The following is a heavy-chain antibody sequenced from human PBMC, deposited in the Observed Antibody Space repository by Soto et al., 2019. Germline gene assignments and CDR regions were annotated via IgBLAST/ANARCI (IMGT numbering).Heavy chain of an antibody. CDR3: ARVPGVVVSADDAFDI. J-gene: IGHJ3*02. CDR1: GGSVSSSNW. V-gene: IGHV4-4*02. Sequence: QVQLQESGPGLVKPSGTLSLTCAVSGGSVSSSNWWSWVRQSPGKGLEWMGGIYHRGRANYNPSLKSRATISLDKSKNQSSLRLTSVTAADTAVYYCARVPGVVVSADDAFDIWGPGTRVIVSS. D-gene: IGHD2-21*02. CDR2: IYHRGRA.